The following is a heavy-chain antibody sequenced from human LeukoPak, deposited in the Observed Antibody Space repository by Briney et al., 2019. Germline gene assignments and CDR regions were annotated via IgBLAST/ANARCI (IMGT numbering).Heavy chain of an antibody. V-gene: IGHV1-3*01. J-gene: IGHJ4*02. D-gene: IGHD6-19*01. CDR2: INAGNGNT. CDR1: GYTFTSYA. CDR3: ARDNAREQWLGRFDY. Sequence: ASVKVSCKASGYTFTSYAMHWVRQAPGQRLEWMGWINAGNGNTKYSQKFQGRVTTTRDTSASTAYMELSSLRSEDTAVYYCARDNAREQWLGRFDYWGQGTLVTVSS.